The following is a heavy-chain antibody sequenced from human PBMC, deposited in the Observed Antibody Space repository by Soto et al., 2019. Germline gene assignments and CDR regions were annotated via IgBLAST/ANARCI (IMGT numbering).Heavy chain of an antibody. CDR3: AKDPGPYNWNYGWFDP. Sequence: PGGSLRLSCAASGFTFSSYAMSWVRQAPGKGLEWVSAISGSGGSTYYADSVKGRFTISRDNSKNTLYLQMNSLRAEDTAVYYCAKDPGPYNWNYGWFDPWGQGTLVTVSS. V-gene: IGHV3-23*01. D-gene: IGHD1-7*01. CDR1: GFTFSSYA. CDR2: ISGSGGST. J-gene: IGHJ5*02.